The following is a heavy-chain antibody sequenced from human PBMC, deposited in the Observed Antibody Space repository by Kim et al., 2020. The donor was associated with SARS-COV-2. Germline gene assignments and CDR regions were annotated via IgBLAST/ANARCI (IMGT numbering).Heavy chain of an antibody. J-gene: IGHJ4*02. CDR3: AGTARGANFDY. Sequence: NNAPSLRKQVTISVDTSKNQFSLKLSSVTAADAAVYYCAGTARGANFDYWGRGALVTVSS. V-gene: IGHV4-4*09. D-gene: IGHD1-26*01.